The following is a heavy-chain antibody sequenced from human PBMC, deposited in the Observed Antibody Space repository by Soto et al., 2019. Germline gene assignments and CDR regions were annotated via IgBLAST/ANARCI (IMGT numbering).Heavy chain of an antibody. J-gene: IGHJ6*02. Sequence: SETLSLTCTGSGGSISSTDHYWVWIRQPPGKGLEWLGSIYYAGSTFHNPSLKRRATISVDTSRNQFSLRLSSVTASDTAVYYCARLFLHCLRGSCDDYNFYGLDVWGQGTTVTVSS. CDR2: IYYAGST. D-gene: IGHD2-15*01. CDR1: GGSISSTDHY. V-gene: IGHV4-39*01. CDR3: ARLFLHCLRGSCDDYNFYGLDV.